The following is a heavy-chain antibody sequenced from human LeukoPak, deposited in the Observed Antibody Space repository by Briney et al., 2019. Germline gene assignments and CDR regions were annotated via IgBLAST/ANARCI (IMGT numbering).Heavy chain of an antibody. Sequence: GRSLRLSCAASGFTFTHYGIHWVRQAPGKGLEWVAVISWDGSSKNYVDSVKGRFTISRDNTKNTLYLQMSYLRVDDTALYYCTTFDMWGQGTMVTVSS. J-gene: IGHJ3*02. V-gene: IGHV3-30*03. CDR1: GFTFTHYG. CDR3: TTFDM. CDR2: ISWDGSSK.